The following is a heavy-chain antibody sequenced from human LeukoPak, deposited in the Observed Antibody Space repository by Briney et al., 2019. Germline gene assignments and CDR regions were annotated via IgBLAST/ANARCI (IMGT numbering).Heavy chain of an antibody. J-gene: IGHJ1*01. D-gene: IGHD1-26*01. CDR3: ARGGGVGAQIGRADYFQP. V-gene: IGHV3-33*08. CDR1: GFTFSSYG. CDR2: IWYDGSNK. Sequence: GGSLRLSCAASGFTFSSYGMHWVRQAPGKGLEWVAVIWYDGSNKYYADSVKGRFTISRDNSKNTLYLQMNSLRAEDTAVYYCARGGGVGAQIGRADYFQPWGQGTLVTVSS.